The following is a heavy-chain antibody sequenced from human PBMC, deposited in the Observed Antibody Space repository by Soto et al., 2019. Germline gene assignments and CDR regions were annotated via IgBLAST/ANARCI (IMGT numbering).Heavy chain of an antibody. J-gene: IGHJ4*02. CDR2: INHSGST. Sequence: QVQLQQWGAGLLKPSETLSLTCAVYGGSFSDFYWTWIRQLPGKGVGWIGEINHSGSTNYNPSLKSLVAISVDTSKNHFSRALRCVTAADTAVYYCGPRGAVAGPLGYWGQGTLVTVSS. D-gene: IGHD6-19*01. V-gene: IGHV4-34*01. CDR1: GGSFSDFY. CDR3: GPRGAVAGPLGY.